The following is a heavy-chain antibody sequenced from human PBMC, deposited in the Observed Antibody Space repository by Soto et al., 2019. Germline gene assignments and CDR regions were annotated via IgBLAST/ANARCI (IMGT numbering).Heavy chain of an antibody. Sequence: QVQLVESGGGVVQPGRSLRLSCAASGFTFSSYAMHWVRQAPGKGLEWVAVISYDGSNKYYADSVKGRFTISRDNSKNTLYLQMNSLRAEDTAVYYCARDGAPSGWPQIHDYWGQGTLVTVSS. V-gene: IGHV3-30-3*01. CDR2: ISYDGSNK. D-gene: IGHD6-19*01. CDR1: GFTFSSYA. CDR3: ARDGAPSGWPQIHDY. J-gene: IGHJ4*02.